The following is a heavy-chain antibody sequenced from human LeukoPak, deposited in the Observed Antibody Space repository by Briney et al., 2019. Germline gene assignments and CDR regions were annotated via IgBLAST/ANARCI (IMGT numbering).Heavy chain of an antibody. J-gene: IGHJ6*02. CDR2: IIPILGIA. CDR3: ARAIAAYSGYYYYYYDMDV. CDR1: GGTFSSYA. Sequence: SVKVSCKASGGTFSSYAISWVRQAPGQGLEWMGRIIPILGIANYAQKFQGRVTITADKSTSTAYMELSSLRSEDTAVYYCARAIAAYSGYYYYYYDMDVWGQGTTVTVSS. D-gene: IGHD5-12*01. V-gene: IGHV1-69*04.